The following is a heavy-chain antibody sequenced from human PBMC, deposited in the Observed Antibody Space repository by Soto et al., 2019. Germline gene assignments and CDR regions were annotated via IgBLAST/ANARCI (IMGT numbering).Heavy chain of an antibody. J-gene: IGHJ4*02. CDR3: ARSVPNNYSLDY. Sequence: GGSLRLSCAASGFTFSSDAMSWVRQAPGKGLEWVSAISGSGGSTYYADSVKGRFTISRDNSQNTLYLQMNSLRAEDTAVYYGARSVPNNYSLDYWGLGTMVTSSS. V-gene: IGHV3-23*01. CDR1: GFTFSSDA. CDR2: ISGSGGST. D-gene: IGHD3-10*01.